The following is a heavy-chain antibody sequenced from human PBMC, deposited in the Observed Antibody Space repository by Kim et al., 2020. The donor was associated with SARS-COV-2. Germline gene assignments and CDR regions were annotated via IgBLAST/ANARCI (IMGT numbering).Heavy chain of an antibody. Sequence: GGSMRLSCAASGFTFSSYGMHWVRQAPGKGLEWVAVISYDGSNKYYADSVKGRFTISRDNSKNTLYLQMNSLRAEDTAVYYCAKDSRGTHGPFYGMDVWGQGTTCTVSS. CDR3: AKDSRGTHGPFYGMDV. J-gene: IGHJ6*02. CDR1: GFTFSSYG. CDR2: ISYDGSNK. D-gene: IGHD3-16*01. V-gene: IGHV3-30*18.